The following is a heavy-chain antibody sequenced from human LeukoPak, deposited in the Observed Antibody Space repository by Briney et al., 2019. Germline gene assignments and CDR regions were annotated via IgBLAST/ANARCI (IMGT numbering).Heavy chain of an antibody. CDR1: GYTFTGYY. CDR3: ARGTTLTSRRYFDL. Sequence: GASVKVSCKASGYTFTGYYMHWVRQAPGQGLEWMGWINPNSGGTNYAQKFQGRVTMTRDTSISTAYMELSRLRSDDTAVYYCARGTTLTSRRYFDLWGRGTLVTVSS. J-gene: IGHJ2*01. D-gene: IGHD4-17*01. CDR2: INPNSGGT. V-gene: IGHV1-2*02.